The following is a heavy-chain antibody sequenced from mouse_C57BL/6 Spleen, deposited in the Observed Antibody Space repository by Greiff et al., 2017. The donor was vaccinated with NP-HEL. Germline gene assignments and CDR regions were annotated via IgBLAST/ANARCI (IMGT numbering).Heavy chain of an antibody. V-gene: IGHV1-39*01. Sequence: VQLQQSGPELVKPGASVKISCKASGYSFTDYNMNWVKQSNGKSLEWIGVINPKYGTTSYTHKFKGKATLTVDQSSRTAYMQLNSLTSEDSAVYYCARYQWDSNYGSFAYWGQGTLVTVSA. CDR1: GYSFTDYN. CDR3: ARYQWDSNYGSFAY. D-gene: IGHD2-5*01. CDR2: INPKYGTT. J-gene: IGHJ3*01.